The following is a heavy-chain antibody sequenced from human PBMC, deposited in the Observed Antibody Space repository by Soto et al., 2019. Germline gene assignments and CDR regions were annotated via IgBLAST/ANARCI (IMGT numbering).Heavy chain of an antibody. J-gene: IGHJ6*02. CDR1: GFSLRNYC. Sequence: PXECLRLSCAACGFSLRNYCTTWVRQAPGKGLEWVAVISGGGTDTYYADSVKGRFTISRDNFKNKIYLQMNSLSAGDTATYYCARTQKDIIVVPDSILGYFYYGLDVWGQRTTVTVSS. D-gene: IGHD2-2*02. CDR2: ISGGGTDT. CDR3: ARTQKDIIVVPDSILGYFYYGLDV. V-gene: IGHV3-23*01.